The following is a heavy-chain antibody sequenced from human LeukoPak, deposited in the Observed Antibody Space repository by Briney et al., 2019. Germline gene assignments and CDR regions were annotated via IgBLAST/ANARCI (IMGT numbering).Heavy chain of an antibody. V-gene: IGHV3-23*01. J-gene: IGHJ5*02. CDR1: GGSFSGYY. D-gene: IGHD3-16*01. Sequence: PSETLSLTCAVYGGSFSGYYWSWIRQPPGKGLEWVSAISGSGGSTYYADSVKGRFTISRDNSKNTLYLQMNSLRAEDTAVYYCAKSAVMWRPGWFDPWGQGTLVTVSS. CDR2: ISGSGGST. CDR3: AKSAVMWRPGWFDP.